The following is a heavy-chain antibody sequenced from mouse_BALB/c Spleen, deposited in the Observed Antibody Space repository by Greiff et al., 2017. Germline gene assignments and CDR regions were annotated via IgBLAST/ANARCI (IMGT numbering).Heavy chain of an antibody. J-gene: IGHJ1*01. CDR2: IYPSDSYT. CDR3: TRSTTVGYFDV. CDR1: GYTFTSYW. Sequence: VQLQQPGAELVRPGASVKLSCKASGYTFTSYWINWVKQRPGQGLEWIGNIYPSDSYTNYNQKFKDKATLTVDKSSSTAYMQLSSPTSEDSAVYYCTRSTTVGYFDVWGEGTTVTVSS. V-gene: IGHV1-69*02. D-gene: IGHD1-1*01.